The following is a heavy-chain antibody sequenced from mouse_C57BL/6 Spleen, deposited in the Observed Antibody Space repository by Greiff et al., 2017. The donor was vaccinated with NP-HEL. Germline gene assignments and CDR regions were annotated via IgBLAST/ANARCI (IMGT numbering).Heavy chain of an antibody. Sequence: ESGPGLVKPSQSLSLTCSVTGYSITSGYYWNWIRQFPGNKLEWMGYISYDGSNNYNPSLKNRIAITRDTSKNQFFLKLNSVTTEDTATYYCARVTVVANDYWGQGTSVTVSS. CDR1: GYSITSGYY. CDR3: ARVTVVANDY. V-gene: IGHV3-6*01. J-gene: IGHJ4*01. D-gene: IGHD1-1*01. CDR2: ISYDGSN.